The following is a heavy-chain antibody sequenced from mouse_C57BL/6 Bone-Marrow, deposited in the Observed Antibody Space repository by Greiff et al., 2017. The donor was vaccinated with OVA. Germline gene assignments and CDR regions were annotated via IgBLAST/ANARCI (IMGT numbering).Heavy chain of an antibody. CDR2: INPNNGGT. CDR3: ARPLDYYGSSDWYFDV. Sequence: VQLKQSGPELVKPGASVKISCKASGYTFTDYYMNWVKQSHGKSLEWIGDINPNNGGTSYNQKFKGKATLTVDKSSSTAYMELRSLTSEDSAVYYCARPLDYYGSSDWYFDVWGTGTTVTVSS. V-gene: IGHV1-26*01. CDR1: GYTFTDYY. D-gene: IGHD1-1*01. J-gene: IGHJ1*03.